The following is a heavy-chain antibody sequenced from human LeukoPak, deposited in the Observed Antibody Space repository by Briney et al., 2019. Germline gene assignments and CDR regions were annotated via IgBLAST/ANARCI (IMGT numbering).Heavy chain of an antibody. Sequence: SVKVSCKASGGAFSRYAISWVRQAPGQGLEWMGGIIPIFGTANYAQKFQGRVTITADESTNTAYMELSSLRSEGTAVYYCARDASLYDSSGYYYLYWGQGTLVTVSS. J-gene: IGHJ4*02. CDR3: ARDASLYDSSGYYYLY. CDR2: IIPIFGTA. D-gene: IGHD3-22*01. V-gene: IGHV1-69*01. CDR1: GGAFSRYA.